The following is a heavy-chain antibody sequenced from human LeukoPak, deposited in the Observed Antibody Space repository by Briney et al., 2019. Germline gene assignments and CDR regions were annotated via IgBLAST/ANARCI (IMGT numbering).Heavy chain of an antibody. J-gene: IGHJ4*02. CDR1: GFTFSSYS. CDR2: ISSSSSYI. Sequence: GGSLRLSCAASGFTFSSYSMNWVRQTPGKGLEWVSSISSSSSYIYYADSVKGRFTISRDNAKNSLYLQMNSLRAEDTVVYYCAREWSGDYVFDYWGQGTLVTVSS. CDR3: AREWSGDYVFDY. D-gene: IGHD4-17*01. V-gene: IGHV3-21*01.